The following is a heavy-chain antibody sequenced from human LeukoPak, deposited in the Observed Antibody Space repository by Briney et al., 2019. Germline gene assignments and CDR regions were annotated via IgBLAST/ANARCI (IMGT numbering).Heavy chain of an antibody. CDR1: GFTFSSYA. J-gene: IGHJ4*02. CDR2: ISGSGGST. V-gene: IGHV3-23*01. D-gene: IGHD2-2*01. CDR3: AKDGWGIVVVPEDY. Sequence: GGSLRLSCAASGFTFSSYAMSWVRQAPGKGLEWVSAISGSGGSTYYADSVKGRFTISRDNSKNTLYLQMNGLRAEDTAVYYCAKDGWGIVVVPEDYWGQGTLVTVSS.